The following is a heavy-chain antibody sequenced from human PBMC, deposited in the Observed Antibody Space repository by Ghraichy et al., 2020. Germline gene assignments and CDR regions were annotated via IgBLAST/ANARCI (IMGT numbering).Heavy chain of an antibody. D-gene: IGHD3-3*01. CDR2: ISGSGGST. V-gene: IGHV3-23*01. Sequence: GGSLRLSCAASGFTFSSYAMSWVRQAPGKGLEWVSAISGSGGSTYYADSVKGRFTISRDNSKNTLYLQMNSLRAEDTAVYYCAKDGTDTSLGWSYYYYGMDVWGQGTTVTVSS. CDR3: AKDGTDTSLGWSYYYYGMDV. J-gene: IGHJ6*02. CDR1: GFTFSSYA.